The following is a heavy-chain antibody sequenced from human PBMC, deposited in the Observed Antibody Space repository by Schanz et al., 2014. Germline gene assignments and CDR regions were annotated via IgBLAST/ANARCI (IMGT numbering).Heavy chain of an antibody. D-gene: IGHD1-26*01. CDR3: ARGREKWEPTSGMDV. V-gene: IGHV1-69*04. CDR2: IIPIVGRA. CDR1: GGTFSTYA. Sequence: QVQLVQSGAEVKKPGSSVKVSCKASGGTFSTYAISWVRQAPGQGLEWMGRIIPIVGRANYAQKFQGRVTLIADRSTSTAYMELSSLRSDDTAIYYCARGREKWEPTSGMDVWGQGTTV. J-gene: IGHJ6*02.